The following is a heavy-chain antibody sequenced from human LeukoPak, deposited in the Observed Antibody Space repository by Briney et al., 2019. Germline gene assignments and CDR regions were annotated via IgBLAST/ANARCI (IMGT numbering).Heavy chain of an antibody. D-gene: IGHD3-10*01. CDR1: GGSFSGYY. CDR2: INHSGST. V-gene: IGHV4-34*01. CDR3: ARLQEYHGSGSLIDY. J-gene: IGHJ4*02. Sequence: SETLSLTCAVYGGSFSGYYWSWIRQPPGKGLEWIGEINHSGSTNYNPSLKSRVTISVDTSKNQFSLKLSSVTAADTAVYYCARLQEYHGSGSLIDYWGQGTLVTVSS.